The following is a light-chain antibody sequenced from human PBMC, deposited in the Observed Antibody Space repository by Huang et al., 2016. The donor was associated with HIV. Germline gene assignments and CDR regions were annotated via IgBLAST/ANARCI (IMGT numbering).Light chain of an antibody. J-gene: IGKJ1*01. CDR1: QSVSSSY. CDR3: QQYGSSPWT. Sequence: EIVLTQSPGTLSLSPGERATLSCRASQSVSSSYLAWYQQKPGQAPRRLIYGASSRATGIPDRCSGSGSGTDFTLTISRLEPEDFAVYYCQQYGSSPWTFGQGTKVEIK. CDR2: GAS. V-gene: IGKV3-20*01.